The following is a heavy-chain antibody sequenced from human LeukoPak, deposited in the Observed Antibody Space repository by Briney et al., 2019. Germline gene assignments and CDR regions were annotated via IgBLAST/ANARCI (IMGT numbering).Heavy chain of an antibody. Sequence: GASVKVSCKASGYTFTSYDINWVRQAPGQGPEWMGVISPSGGSTTYAQKFQGRVTITADKSTSTAYMELSSLRSEDTAVYYCAKMGSPLYYDFWSGLNWFDPWGQGTLVTVSS. CDR3: AKMGSPLYYDFWSGLNWFDP. D-gene: IGHD3-3*01. J-gene: IGHJ5*02. CDR1: GYTFTSYD. CDR2: ISPSGGST. V-gene: IGHV1-69*06.